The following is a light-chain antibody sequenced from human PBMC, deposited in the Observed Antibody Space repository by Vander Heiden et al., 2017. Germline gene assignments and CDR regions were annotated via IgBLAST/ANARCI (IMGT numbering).Light chain of an antibody. CDR2: WAS. J-gene: IGKJ2*03. CDR3: QRYDSMPHS. CDR1: QTVFYNSTNKDY. Sequence: DIVMTQSPDSLAVSLCERATINCKSSQTVFYNSTNKDYVAWYQHKVGQPPRLLIYWASTRESGVPDRFSGSGPGTDFTLTISSLQAEDVAIYYCQRYDSMPHSFRQ. V-gene: IGKV4-1*01.